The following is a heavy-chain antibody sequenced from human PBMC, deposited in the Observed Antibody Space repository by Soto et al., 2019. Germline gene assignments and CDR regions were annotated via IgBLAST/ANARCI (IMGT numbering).Heavy chain of an antibody. CDR2: ISAYNGNT. Sequence: GASVKVSCKASGYTFTSYGISWVRHAPGQGLEWMGWISAYNGNTNYAQKLQGRVTMTTDTSTSTAYMELRSLRSDDKAVYYCALQRLRYFDCRATHYGMDVWGQGTTVTVSS. V-gene: IGHV1-18*04. J-gene: IGHJ6*02. D-gene: IGHD3-9*01. CDR3: ALQRLRYFDCRATHYGMDV. CDR1: GYTFTSYG.